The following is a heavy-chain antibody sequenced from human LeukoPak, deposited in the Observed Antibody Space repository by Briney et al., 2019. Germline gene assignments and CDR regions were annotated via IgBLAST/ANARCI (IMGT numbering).Heavy chain of an antibody. Sequence: PSETLSLTCTVSSGSIRSDYWSWIWQPAGKGLEWIGRIYVSGSTNYNPSLKSRVTMSIDTSKKQSSLKLTSVTAADTAVYYCATGGYWGQGTLVTVSS. V-gene: IGHV4-4*07. D-gene: IGHD3-16*01. J-gene: IGHJ4*02. CDR1: SGSIRSDY. CDR3: ATGGY. CDR2: IYVSGST.